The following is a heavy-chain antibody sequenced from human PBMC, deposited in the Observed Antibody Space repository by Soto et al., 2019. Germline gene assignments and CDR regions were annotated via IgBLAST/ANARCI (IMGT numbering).Heavy chain of an antibody. D-gene: IGHD5-18*01. CDR2: IFYSGST. J-gene: IGHJ5*02. V-gene: IGHV4-59*01. Sequence: SETLSLTCTVSGPSISNYYWSSIRQPPGRGLEWIGHIFYSGSTNYNPALKSRVTISVDTSKSQFSLKLSSVTAADTAVYYCAKDSGYNYGYFRWFDPWGQGTLVTVSS. CDR1: GPSISNYY. CDR3: AKDSGYNYGYFRWFDP.